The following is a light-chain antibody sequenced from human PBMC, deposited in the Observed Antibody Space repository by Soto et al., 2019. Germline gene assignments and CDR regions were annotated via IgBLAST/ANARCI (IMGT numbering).Light chain of an antibody. CDR1: QNINNY. Sequence: DIQMTQSPSSLSASVGDRVTITCQASQNINNYLNWYQQKPGRAPKLLIYDASNLEAGVPSRFRGSGSGTDFTFTISRLQPEDIATYYCQKYDNLLALTFGGGTKVDIK. V-gene: IGKV1-33*01. J-gene: IGKJ4*01. CDR3: QKYDNLLALT. CDR2: DAS.